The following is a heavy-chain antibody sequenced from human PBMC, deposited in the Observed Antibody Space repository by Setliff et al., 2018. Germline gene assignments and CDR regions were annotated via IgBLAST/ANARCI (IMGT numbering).Heavy chain of an antibody. V-gene: IGHV1-46*01. CDR1: GYTFTDYY. Sequence: VASVKVSCKASGYTFTDYYIHWVRQAPGQGLEWMGIINPSGGGARYAQRFQGRVTMTRDTSTSTLYMELSSLRSEDTAVYYCARPYYFDSTGYLGFDPWGQGTLVTVSS. D-gene: IGHD3-22*01. J-gene: IGHJ5*02. CDR2: INPSGGGA. CDR3: ARPYYFDSTGYLGFDP.